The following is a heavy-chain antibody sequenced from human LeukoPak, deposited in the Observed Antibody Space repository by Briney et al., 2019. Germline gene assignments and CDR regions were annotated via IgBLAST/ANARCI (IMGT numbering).Heavy chain of an antibody. Sequence: SETLSLTCTVSGDSFSSGYWSWIRQPPGKGLEWIGYTSYSDSTRYSPSLKSRVTMSIDTSMNQFSLKVTSVTAADTAVYYCARGSSRFDCWGQGTLVTISS. CDR2: TSYSDST. J-gene: IGHJ4*02. D-gene: IGHD6-13*01. V-gene: IGHV4-59*01. CDR3: ARGSSRFDC. CDR1: GDSFSSGY.